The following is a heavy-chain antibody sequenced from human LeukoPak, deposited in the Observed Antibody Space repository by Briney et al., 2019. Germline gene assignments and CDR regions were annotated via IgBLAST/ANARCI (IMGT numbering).Heavy chain of an antibody. V-gene: IGHV1-46*01. D-gene: IGHD2-15*01. Sequence: ASVTVSCKASGYSFTSHYMHWVRQAPGQGLEWMGIINPSGGSTSYAQKFQGRVTMTRDMSTSTVYMELSSLRSEDTAVYYCARSCSGGSCYFKNFDYWGQGTLVTVSS. J-gene: IGHJ4*02. CDR2: INPSGGST. CDR1: GYSFTSHY. CDR3: ARSCSGGSCYFKNFDY.